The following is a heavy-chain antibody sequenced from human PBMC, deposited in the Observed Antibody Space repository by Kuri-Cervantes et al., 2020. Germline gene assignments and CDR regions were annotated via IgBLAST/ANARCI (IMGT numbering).Heavy chain of an antibody. CDR1: GASVNSGSYY. CDR2: IYTSGST. CDR3: ARWGRRAFDI. Sequence: SETLSLTCTVSGASVNSGSYYWSWIRQPAGKGLEWIGRIYTSGSTNYNPSLKSRVTISVDKSKNQFSLKLSSVTAADTAVYYCARWGRRAFDIWGQGTMVTVSS. V-gene: IGHV4-61*02. D-gene: IGHD3-16*01. J-gene: IGHJ3*02.